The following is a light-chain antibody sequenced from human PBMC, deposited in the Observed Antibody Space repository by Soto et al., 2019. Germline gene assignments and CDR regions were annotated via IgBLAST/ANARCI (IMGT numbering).Light chain of an antibody. Sequence: AIRMTQSPSSLSASVGDRVTMSCRASQGIRNDLAWYQQKAGKAPKLLIFASSNLQSGVPSRFSGSGSGTDFTLTISRLQPEDFATYYCLQLYNFSWTVGQGTKVDSK. J-gene: IGKJ1*01. CDR3: LQLYNFSWT. CDR2: ASS. CDR1: QGIRND. V-gene: IGKV1-6*01.